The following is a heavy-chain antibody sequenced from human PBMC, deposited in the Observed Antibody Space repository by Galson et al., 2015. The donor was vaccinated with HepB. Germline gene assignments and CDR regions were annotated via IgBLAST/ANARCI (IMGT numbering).Heavy chain of an antibody. J-gene: IGHJ4*02. CDR3: ARVKVGHSTPFEY. CDR1: GDSISRGGYY. CDR2: IYYTGEK. V-gene: IGHV4-31*03. Sequence: TLSLTCTVSGDSISRGGYYWGWIRQHPGKGLEWIGYIYYTGEKFYNPFLKSRVVISGDTSRNQFSLNLNSATAADTAVYYCARVKVGHSTPFEYWGQGILVTVSS. D-gene: IGHD2-2*01.